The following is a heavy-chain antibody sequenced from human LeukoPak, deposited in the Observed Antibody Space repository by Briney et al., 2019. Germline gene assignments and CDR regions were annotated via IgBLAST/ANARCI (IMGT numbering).Heavy chain of an antibody. J-gene: IGHJ4*02. V-gene: IGHV3-23*01. CDR2: VSGSGGST. CDR3: AKVGSGGSPADYFDY. Sequence: GRSLRLSCAASGFTFSSYAMSWVRQAPGKGLEWGSGVSGSGGSTYYADSVKGRFTISRDNSKNTLYLQMNSLRAEDTAVYYCAKVGSGGSPADYFDYWGQGNLVTVSS. CDR1: GFTFSSYA. D-gene: IGHD3-10*01.